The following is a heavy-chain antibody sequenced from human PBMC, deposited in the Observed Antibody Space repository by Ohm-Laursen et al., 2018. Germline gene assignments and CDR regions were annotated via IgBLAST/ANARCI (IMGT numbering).Heavy chain of an antibody. Sequence: SLRLSCTASGFTFSSYEMNWVRQAPGKGLEWVSIIYGGGNTYYADSVKGRFTISRDNSKNTLYLQINSLRTEDTAVYYCARGRSDVPFDCWGQGTLVTVSS. J-gene: IGHJ4*02. CDR3: ARGRSDVPFDC. CDR1: GFTFSSYE. V-gene: IGHV3-53*01. D-gene: IGHD3-3*01. CDR2: IYGGGNT.